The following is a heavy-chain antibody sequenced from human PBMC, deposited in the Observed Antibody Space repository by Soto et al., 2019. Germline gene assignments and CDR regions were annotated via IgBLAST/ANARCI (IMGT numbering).Heavy chain of an antibody. CDR2: IWYDGSNK. J-gene: IGHJ6*02. CDR3: AREVIQLWADYYYYGMDV. D-gene: IGHD5-18*01. CDR1: GFTFSSYG. V-gene: IGHV3-33*01. Sequence: PGGSLRLSCAASGFTFSSYGMHWVRQAPGKGLEWVAVIWYDGSNKYYADSVKGRFTISRDNSKNTLYLQMNSLRAEDTAVYYCAREVIQLWADYYYYGMDVWGQGTTVTVSS.